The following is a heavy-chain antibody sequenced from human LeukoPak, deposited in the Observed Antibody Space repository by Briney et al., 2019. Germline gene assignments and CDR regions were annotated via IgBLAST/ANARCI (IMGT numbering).Heavy chain of an antibody. CDR3: ARSHVLWFGELLFDP. V-gene: IGHV1-8*03. CDR1: GGTFSSYA. Sequence: ASVKVSCKASGGTFSSYAISWVRQAPGQGLEWMGWMNPNSGNTGYAQKFQGRVTITRNTSISTAYMELSSLRSEDTAVYYCARSHVLWFGELLFDPWGQGTLVTVSS. J-gene: IGHJ5*02. CDR2: MNPNSGNT. D-gene: IGHD3-10*01.